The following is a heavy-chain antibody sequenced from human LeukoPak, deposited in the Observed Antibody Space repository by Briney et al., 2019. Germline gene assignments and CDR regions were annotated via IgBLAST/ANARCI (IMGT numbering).Heavy chain of an antibody. D-gene: IGHD3-3*01. J-gene: IGHJ4*02. CDR2: ISAYNGNT. CDR3: ARDRYYDFWYSYYTGECCDY. Sequence: GASVKVSCKASGYTFTSYGISWVRQAPGQGLEWMGWISAYNGNTNYAQKLQGRVTMTTDTSTSTAYMELRSLRSDDTAVYYCARDRYYDFWYSYYTGECCDYWGQGTLVTVSS. CDR1: GYTFTSYG. V-gene: IGHV1-18*01.